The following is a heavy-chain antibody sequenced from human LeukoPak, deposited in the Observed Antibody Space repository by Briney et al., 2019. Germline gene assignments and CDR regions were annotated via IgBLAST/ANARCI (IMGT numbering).Heavy chain of an antibody. Sequence: WASVKVSCKASGYTFTTYGISWVRQAPGQGLEWLGRISVYNGNTNYAQKLQGRVTMTTDTSTSTAYMELRSLRSDDTAVYYCARMILLLGDVLTVPPRGFDYRGQGTLVTVSS. CDR3: ARMILLLGDVLTVPPRGFDY. CDR2: ISVYNGNT. CDR1: GYTFTTYG. J-gene: IGHJ4*02. D-gene: IGHD3-9*01. V-gene: IGHV1-18*01.